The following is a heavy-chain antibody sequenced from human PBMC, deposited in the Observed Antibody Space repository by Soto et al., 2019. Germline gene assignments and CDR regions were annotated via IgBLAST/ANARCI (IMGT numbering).Heavy chain of an antibody. J-gene: IGHJ4*02. D-gene: IGHD3-3*01. CDR1: GFTFSSYG. V-gene: IGHV3-30*03. CDR3: ARDTQDDFWSGYYRDY. CDR2: ISYDGSNK. Sequence: GGSLRLSCAASGFTFSSYGMHWVRQAPGKGLEWVAVISYDGSNKYYADSVKGRFTISRDNSKNTLYLQMNSLRDEDTVVFYCARDTQDDFWSGYYRDYWGQGTLVTVSS.